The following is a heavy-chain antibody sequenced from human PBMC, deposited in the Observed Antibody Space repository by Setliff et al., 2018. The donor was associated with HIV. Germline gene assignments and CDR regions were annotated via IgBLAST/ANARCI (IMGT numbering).Heavy chain of an antibody. D-gene: IGHD5-12*01. CDR2: ISANDGRT. CDR3: AIAWDGYNFYYYYGMDV. Sequence: ASVKVSCKASGYTFTSYGISWVRQAPGQGLEWMGWISANDGRTNHAQNFQDRVTMTTDTATSTAYMELRSLRSDDTAVYYCAIAWDGYNFYYYYGMDVWGQGTTVTVSS. V-gene: IGHV1-18*01. J-gene: IGHJ6*02. CDR1: GYTFTSYG.